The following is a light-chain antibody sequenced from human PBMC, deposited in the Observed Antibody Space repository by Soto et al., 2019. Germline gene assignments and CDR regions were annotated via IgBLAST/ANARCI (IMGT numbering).Light chain of an antibody. J-gene: IGKJ1*01. CDR3: QQYSSYWT. CDR2: KAS. Sequence: IQMTQPPSTLPASVGDRVTITCRASQSISTWLAWYQEKPGKAPNLLIYKASYLASGVPSRFSGGGSGTEFTLTISSLQPDDFATYYCQQYSSYWTFGQGTKVDIK. V-gene: IGKV1-5*03. CDR1: QSISTW.